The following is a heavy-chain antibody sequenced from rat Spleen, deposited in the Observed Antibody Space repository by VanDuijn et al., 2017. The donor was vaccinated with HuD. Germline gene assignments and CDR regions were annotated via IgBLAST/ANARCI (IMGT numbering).Heavy chain of an antibody. D-gene: IGHD1-11*01. CDR1: GFTFSNFP. CDR2: VTSGGNNI. CDR3: VKDRDGGYAMDA. J-gene: IGHJ4*01. V-gene: IGHV5-25*01. Sequence: EVQLVESDGGLVQPGRSLKLSCAASGFTFSNFPMAWVRQAPTKGLEWVATVTSGGNNIYYRDSVKGRFTGSRDNAKSTVYLQMDSLRSEDTATYYCVKDRDGGYAMDAWGQGASVTVSS.